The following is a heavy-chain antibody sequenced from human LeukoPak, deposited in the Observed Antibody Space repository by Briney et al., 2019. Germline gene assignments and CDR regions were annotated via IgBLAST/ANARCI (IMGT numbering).Heavy chain of an antibody. CDR1: GYTFTGYY. V-gene: IGHV1-2*02. J-gene: IGHJ4*02. CDR3: ARDRTTVTTDQSYFDY. Sequence: ASVKVSCKASGYTFTGYYMHWVRQAPGQGLEWMGWINPNSGGTNYAQKFQGRVTITADKSTSTAYMELSSLRSEDTAVYYCARDRTTVTTDQSYFDYWGQGTLVTVSS. CDR2: INPNSGGT. D-gene: IGHD4-17*01.